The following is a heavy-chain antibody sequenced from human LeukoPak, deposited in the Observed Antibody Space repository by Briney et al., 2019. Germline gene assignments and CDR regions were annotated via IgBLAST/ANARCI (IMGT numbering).Heavy chain of an antibody. J-gene: IGHJ4*02. CDR2: INPNSGGT. V-gene: IGHV1-2*02. Sequence: ASVKVSCKASGYTFTGYYMHWVRQAPGQGLEWMGWINPNSGGTNYAQKFQGRVTMTRDTSISTAYMELSRLRSDDTAVYYCARAQDYSGSGSYYKRGSVDYWGQGTLVTVSS. CDR1: GYTFTGYY. CDR3: ARAQDYSGSGSYYKRGSVDY. D-gene: IGHD3-10*01.